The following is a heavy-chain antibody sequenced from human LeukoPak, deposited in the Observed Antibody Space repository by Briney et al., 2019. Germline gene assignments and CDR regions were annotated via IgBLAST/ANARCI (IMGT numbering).Heavy chain of an antibody. D-gene: IGHD2-15*01. Sequence: GGSLRLSCAASGFTFRSYEMNWVRQAPGKGLEWHSYIRSGVSSGSSIYYADSVKGRLTIPRENAKNSLYLQMNSLRAEDTAVYYCARGPHGGYVDYWGQGTLVTVSS. J-gene: IGHJ4*02. V-gene: IGHV3-48*03. CDR3: ARGPHGGYVDY. CDR2: IRSGVSSGSSI. CDR1: GFTFRSYE.